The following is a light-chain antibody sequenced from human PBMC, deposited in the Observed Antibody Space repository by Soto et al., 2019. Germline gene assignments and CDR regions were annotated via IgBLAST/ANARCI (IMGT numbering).Light chain of an antibody. Sequence: QSALTQPASVSGSPGQSITISCTGTSSDVGGYNYVSWYQQHPGKAPKLMIYEVNNRPSGVSNRFSGSKSGNTASLTISGIQAEEEADYYCSSYAKSRTLQLFGTGTKVTV. J-gene: IGLJ1*01. V-gene: IGLV2-14*03. CDR1: SSDVGGYNY. CDR2: EVN. CDR3: SSYAKSRTLQL.